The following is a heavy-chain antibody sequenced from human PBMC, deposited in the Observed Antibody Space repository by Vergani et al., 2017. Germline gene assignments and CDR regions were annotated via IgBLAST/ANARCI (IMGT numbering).Heavy chain of an antibody. Sequence: QVQLQESGPGLVKPSQTLSLTCTVSGGSISSGGYYWSWIRQHPGKGLEWIGYIYYSGSTYYNPSLKSRVTISVDTAKNQFSLKLSSVTAADTAVYYCARLLLSAARAFDIWGQGTMVTVSS. V-gene: IGHV4-31*03. CDR1: GGSISSGGYY. CDR2: IYYSGST. J-gene: IGHJ3*02. CDR3: ARLLLSAARAFDI. D-gene: IGHD2-15*01.